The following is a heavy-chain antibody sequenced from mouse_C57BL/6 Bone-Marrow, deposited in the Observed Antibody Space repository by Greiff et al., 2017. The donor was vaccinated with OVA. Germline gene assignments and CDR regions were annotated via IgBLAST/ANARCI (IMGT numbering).Heavy chain of an antibody. CDR1: GFTFSSYG. CDR2: ISSGGSYT. D-gene: IGHD1-1*01. V-gene: IGHV5-6*01. CDR3: ARGFTTVVAPFAY. Sequence: EVHLVESGGDLVKPGGSLKLSCAASGFTFSSYGMSWVRQTPDKRLEWVATISSGGSYTYYPDSVKGRFTISRDKAKNTLYLQMSSLKSEDTAMYYCARGFTTVVAPFAYWGQGTLVTVSA. J-gene: IGHJ3*01.